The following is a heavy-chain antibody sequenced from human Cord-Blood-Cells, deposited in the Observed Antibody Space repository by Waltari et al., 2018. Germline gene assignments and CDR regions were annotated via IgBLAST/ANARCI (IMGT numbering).Heavy chain of an antibody. J-gene: IGHJ5*02. CDR1: GFTFSNAS. CDR2: IKSKTDGGTT. CDR3: TTAGRQQLVLLGWFDP. D-gene: IGHD6-13*01. Sequence: EVQLVESGGGLVKPGGSLRLSCAASGFTFSNASMSWARQAPGKGLEWVGRIKSKTDGGTTDYAAPVQGRSTISRDDSKNTLYLQMNSLKTEDTAVYYCTTAGRQQLVLLGWFDPWGQGTLVTVSS. V-gene: IGHV3-15*01.